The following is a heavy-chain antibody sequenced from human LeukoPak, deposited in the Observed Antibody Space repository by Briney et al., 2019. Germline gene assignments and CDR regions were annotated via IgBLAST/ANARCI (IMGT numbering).Heavy chain of an antibody. CDR2: ISGSGGST. D-gene: IGHD3-22*01. Sequence: PGGSLRPSCAASGFTFSSYAMSWVRQAPGKGLEWVSAISGSGGSTYYADSVKGRFTISRDNSKNTLYLQMNSLRAEDTAVYYCAKANYNYYDSSGHDAFDIWGRGTMVTVSS. CDR3: AKANYNYYDSSGHDAFDI. J-gene: IGHJ3*02. CDR1: GFTFSSYA. V-gene: IGHV3-23*01.